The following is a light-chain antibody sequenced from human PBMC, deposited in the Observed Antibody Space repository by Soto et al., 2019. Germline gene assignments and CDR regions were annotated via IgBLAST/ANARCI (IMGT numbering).Light chain of an antibody. V-gene: IGKV3-20*01. CDR1: QSISRTF. CDR2: GTS. CDR3: QQYDESLYT. Sequence: EIVLTQSPGTLSLSPGGRATLSCRATQSISRTFLAWYQQKPGQAPKLLIYGTSNRATGVPARFSGSGSGTDFILNISRLEPEDFAVYYCQQYDESLYTFGQGTKLEIK. J-gene: IGKJ2*01.